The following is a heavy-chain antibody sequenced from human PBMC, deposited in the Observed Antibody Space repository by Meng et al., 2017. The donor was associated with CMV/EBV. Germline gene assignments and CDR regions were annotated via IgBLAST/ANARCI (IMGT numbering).Heavy chain of an antibody. CDR1: GGSFSGYY. D-gene: IGHD3-3*01. CDR2: INHSGST. Sequence: VQPQDWGTGLLKPSETLSLTCAVYGGSFSGYYWSWIRQPPGKGLEWIGEINHSGSTNYNPSLKSRVTISVDTSKNQFSLKLSSVTAADTAVYYCARGSRRLPRFNWFDPWGQGTLVTVSS. J-gene: IGHJ5*02. CDR3: ARGSRRLPRFNWFDP. V-gene: IGHV4-34*01.